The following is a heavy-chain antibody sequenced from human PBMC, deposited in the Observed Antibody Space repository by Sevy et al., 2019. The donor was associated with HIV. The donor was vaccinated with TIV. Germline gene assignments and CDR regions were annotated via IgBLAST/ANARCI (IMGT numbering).Heavy chain of an antibody. J-gene: IGHJ4*02. Sequence: GVSLRLSCAASGFTFSSYAMSWVRQAPGKGLGWVSAISGSGGSTYYADSVKGRFTISRDNSKNTLYLQMNSLRAEDTAVYYCAKEVGGQTRYFDYWGQGTLVTVSS. V-gene: IGHV3-23*01. CDR3: AKEVGGQTRYFDY. D-gene: IGHD2-15*01. CDR1: GFTFSSYA. CDR2: ISGSGGST.